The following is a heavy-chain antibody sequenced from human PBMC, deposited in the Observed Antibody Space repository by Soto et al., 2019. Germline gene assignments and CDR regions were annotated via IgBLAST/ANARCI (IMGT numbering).Heavy chain of an antibody. Sequence: ASVKVSCKASGYTFTSYAMNWVRQAPGQRLEWMGWINAGNGNTKYSQKFQGRVTITRDTSASTAYMELSSLRSEDTAVYYCARDRRVVTAIYYYYYGMDGWGQGTTVTVCS. D-gene: IGHD2-21*02. CDR3: ARDRRVVTAIYYYYYGMDG. V-gene: IGHV1-3*01. CDR2: INAGNGNT. J-gene: IGHJ6*02. CDR1: GYTFTSYA.